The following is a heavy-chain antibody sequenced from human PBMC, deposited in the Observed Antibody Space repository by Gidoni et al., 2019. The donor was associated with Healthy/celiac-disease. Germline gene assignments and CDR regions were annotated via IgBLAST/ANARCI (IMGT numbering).Heavy chain of an antibody. CDR3: AKELRSSIVGALYFDY. CDR2: IIGSGGST. J-gene: IGHJ4*02. D-gene: IGHD1-26*01. Sequence: EVQLLESGGGLVQPGGSLRLSCAASGFTFSSHAMSWVRQAPGKGLEWFSAIIGSGGSTYYSDSVKGRFTISRDNSKNTLYLQMNSLRAEDTAVYYCAKELRSSIVGALYFDYWGQGTLVTVSS. CDR1: GFTFSSHA. V-gene: IGHV3-23*01.